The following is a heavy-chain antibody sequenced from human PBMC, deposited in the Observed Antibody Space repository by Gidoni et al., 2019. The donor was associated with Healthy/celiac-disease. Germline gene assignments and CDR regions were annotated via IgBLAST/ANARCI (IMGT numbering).Heavy chain of an antibody. J-gene: IGHJ3*02. CDR2: IYYSGST. CDR3: ARGKGSFDI. CDR1: GGSISSGGYY. Sequence: QLQLQESGPGLVKPSQTLAPTCTVSGGSISSGGYYWSWIRQHPGQGLEWIGYIYYSGSTYYSPSLKSLVTISVDTSKNQFSLKLSSVTAADPAVYYCARGKGSFDIWGQGTMVTVSS. V-gene: IGHV4-31*01.